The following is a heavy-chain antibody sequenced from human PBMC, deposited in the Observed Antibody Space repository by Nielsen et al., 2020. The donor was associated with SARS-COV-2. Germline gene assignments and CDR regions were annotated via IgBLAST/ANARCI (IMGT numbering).Heavy chain of an antibody. J-gene: IGHJ4*02. CDR2: IYYSGST. Sequence: SETLSLTCTVSGGSISSYYWSWIRQPPGKGLEWIGYIYYSGSTNYNPSLKSRVTISVDTSKNQFSLKLGSVTAADTAVYYCARERIVGASGYFDYWGQGTLVTVSS. CDR3: ARERIVGASGYFDY. V-gene: IGHV4-59*01. D-gene: IGHD1-26*01. CDR1: GGSISSYY.